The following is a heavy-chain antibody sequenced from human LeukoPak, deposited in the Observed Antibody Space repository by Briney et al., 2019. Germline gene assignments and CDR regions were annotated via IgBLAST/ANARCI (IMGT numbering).Heavy chain of an antibody. CDR2: IYYSGST. D-gene: IGHD3-22*01. V-gene: IGHV4-61*08. J-gene: IGHJ4*02. Sequence: SQTLSLTCTVSGGSISSGDYYWSWIRQPPGKGLEWIGYIYYSGSTNYTPSLKSRVTISVDTSKNQFSLKLTSVTAADTAVYYCARLPFYDSSGYWGQGTLVTVSS. CDR3: ARLPFYDSSGY. CDR1: GGSISSGDYY.